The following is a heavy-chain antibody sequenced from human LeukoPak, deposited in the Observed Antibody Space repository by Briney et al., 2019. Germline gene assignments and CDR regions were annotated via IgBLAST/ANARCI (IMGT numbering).Heavy chain of an antibody. Sequence: SETLSLTCAVSGGSITTTNWWSWVQQPPGKGLEWIGEVHLNGATNYNPSLESRFSMSIDKSNNHLSLEVTSVTAADTAMYYCTRDSGAFSPFGFWGQGTLVTVSS. J-gene: IGHJ4*02. CDR3: TRDSGAFSPFGF. CDR1: GGSITTTNW. CDR2: VHLNGAT. D-gene: IGHD1-26*01. V-gene: IGHV4-4*02.